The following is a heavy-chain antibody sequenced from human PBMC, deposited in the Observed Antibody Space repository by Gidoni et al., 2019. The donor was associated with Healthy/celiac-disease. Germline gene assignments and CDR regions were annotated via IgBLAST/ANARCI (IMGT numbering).Heavy chain of an antibody. Sequence: QVQLQQSGAGLLQPSETLSLTYAVYCGSFSCYYWSWIRQPPGKGLEWIGEINHSGSTNYNPSLKSRVTISVDTAKNQFSLKLSSVTAADTAVYYCARGNGSDYGDLGWFDPWGQGTLVTVSS. V-gene: IGHV4-34*01. CDR3: ARGNGSDYGDLGWFDP. CDR2: INHSGST. D-gene: IGHD4-17*01. J-gene: IGHJ5*02. CDR1: CGSFSCYY.